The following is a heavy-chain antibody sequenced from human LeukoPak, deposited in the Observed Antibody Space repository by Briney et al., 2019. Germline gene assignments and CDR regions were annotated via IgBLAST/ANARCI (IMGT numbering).Heavy chain of an antibody. CDR1: GYTFTSYD. Sequence: ASVNVSCKASGYTFTSYDINWVRQATGQGLEWMGWMNPNSGNTGYAQKFQGRVTMTRNTSISTAYMELSSLRSEDTAVYYCARGNGSSSWRFNWFDPWGQGTLVTVSS. CDR2: MNPNSGNT. V-gene: IGHV1-8*01. D-gene: IGHD6-13*01. J-gene: IGHJ5*02. CDR3: ARGNGSSSWRFNWFDP.